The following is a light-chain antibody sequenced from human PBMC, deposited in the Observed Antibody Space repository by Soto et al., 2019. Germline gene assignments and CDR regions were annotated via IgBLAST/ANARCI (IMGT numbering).Light chain of an antibody. V-gene: IGKV1-5*01. CDR2: DAS. CDR1: QSIGTN. J-gene: IGKJ1*01. Sequence: DIHMTHAPSSLSASIGDRVTLTFRASQSIGTNLNWYQQEPGKAPKLLIYDASSLESGVPSRFSGSGSGTEFTLTISSLQPDDFATYYCQQYNSYAWTFGQGTKVDIK. CDR3: QQYNSYAWT.